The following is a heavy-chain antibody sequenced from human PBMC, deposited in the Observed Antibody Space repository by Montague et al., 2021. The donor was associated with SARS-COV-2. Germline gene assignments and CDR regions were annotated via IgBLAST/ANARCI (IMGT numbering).Heavy chain of an antibody. Sequence: SETLSLTCTVSGGSISSHYWSWIRQPPGKGLEWIGYIYYCGSTNYNPSLKSRVTISVDTSKNQFSLKLSSETAADTAVYYCARSSRGCLQLRWYCLDVWGKGTTVTVSS. CDR3: ARSSRGCLQLRWYCLDV. CDR1: GGSISSHY. V-gene: IGHV4-59*11. J-gene: IGHJ6*03. D-gene: IGHD4-23*01. CDR2: IYYCGST.